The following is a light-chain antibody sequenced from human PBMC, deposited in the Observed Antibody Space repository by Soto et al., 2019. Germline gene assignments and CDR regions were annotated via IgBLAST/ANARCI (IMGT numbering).Light chain of an antibody. CDR2: DVS. Sequence: QSVLTQPASVSGSPGQSITISCTGTISDVGGYNYVSWYQQHPGKAPKLMIYDVSNRPSGVSNRFSGSKSGNTASLTISGLQAEDEADYYCSSYTSRSSSTYVFGTGTKVTVL. CDR1: ISDVGGYNY. CDR3: SSYTSRSSSTYV. V-gene: IGLV2-14*01. J-gene: IGLJ1*01.